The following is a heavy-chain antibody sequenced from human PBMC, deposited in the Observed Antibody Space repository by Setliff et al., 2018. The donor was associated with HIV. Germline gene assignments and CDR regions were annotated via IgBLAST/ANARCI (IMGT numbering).Heavy chain of an antibody. CDR1: GYTFNTYG. CDR3: AREITNYFDY. J-gene: IGHJ4*02. Sequence: ASVKVSCKASGYTFNTYGLSWVRQAPGQGLEWMGWISPYNGYTNYVQKLQGRVNMTTDTSTSIAYMELGSLKSDDTAVYYCAREITNYFDYRGQGTLVTVS. D-gene: IGHD3-16*01. CDR2: ISPYNGYT. V-gene: IGHV1-18*01.